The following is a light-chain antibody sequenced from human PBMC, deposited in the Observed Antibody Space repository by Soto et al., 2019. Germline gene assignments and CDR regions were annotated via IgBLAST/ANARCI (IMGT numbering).Light chain of an antibody. V-gene: IGKV3-15*01. Sequence: EVVMTQSPATLSLSPGERATLSCRASQSVSSALAWYQQKPGQAHRLLIYGASTRATDIPARFSGGGSGTEFTLTISNLQSEDFGIYYCQQYNDWPPITFGPGTKVDIK. CDR2: GAS. J-gene: IGKJ3*01. CDR1: QSVSSA. CDR3: QQYNDWPPIT.